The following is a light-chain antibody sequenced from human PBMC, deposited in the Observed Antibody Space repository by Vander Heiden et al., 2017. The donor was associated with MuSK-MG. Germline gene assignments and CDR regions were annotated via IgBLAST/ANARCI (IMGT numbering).Light chain of an antibody. Sequence: SYELTHPPSVSVSPGQTAIISCPGQKLGDKYVWWYRQKPGQSPVLVIYRDIQRPSGIPERFSGSNSGTTATLTISETQPLDEADYYCQAWDRSIVVFGGGTKLTVL. V-gene: IGLV3-1*01. CDR2: RDI. CDR1: KLGDKY. CDR3: QAWDRSIVV. J-gene: IGLJ3*02.